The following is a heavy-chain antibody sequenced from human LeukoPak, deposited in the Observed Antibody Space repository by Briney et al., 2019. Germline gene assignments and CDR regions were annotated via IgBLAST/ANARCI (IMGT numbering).Heavy chain of an antibody. Sequence: AGESLKISCKGSGYSFTSYWIGWVRQMPGKGLEWMGIIYPADSDTRCSPSFQGQITISADKSISTAYLQWSSLKASDTAMYYCASRSPRVGRGFDYWGQGTLVTVSS. CDR2: IYPADSDT. CDR3: ASRSPRVGRGFDY. CDR1: GYSFTSYW. V-gene: IGHV5-51*01. J-gene: IGHJ4*02. D-gene: IGHD5-24*01.